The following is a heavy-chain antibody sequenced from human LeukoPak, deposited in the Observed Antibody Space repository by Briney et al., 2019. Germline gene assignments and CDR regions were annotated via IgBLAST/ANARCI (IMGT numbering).Heavy chain of an antibody. CDR2: IRYDGSNK. CDR3: AKDPLEVSGGYYYYMDV. D-gene: IGHD1-26*01. Sequence: GGSLRLSCAASGFTFSSYGMHWVRQAPGKGLEWVAFIRYDGSNKYYADSVKGRFTISRDNSKNTLYLQMNSLRAEDTAVYYCAKDPLEVSGGYYYYMDVWGKGTTVTVSS. V-gene: IGHV3-30*02. CDR1: GFTFSSYG. J-gene: IGHJ6*03.